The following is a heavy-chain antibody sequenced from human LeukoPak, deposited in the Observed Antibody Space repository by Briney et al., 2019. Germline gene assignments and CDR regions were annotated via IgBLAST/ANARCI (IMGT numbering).Heavy chain of an antibody. Sequence: GGSLRLSCAASGFTFSSYWMSWVRQAPGKGLEWVANINQDGSEKYYVDSVKGRFTISRDNAKNSLYLQMNSLRAEDTAVYYCARGAGYCTNGVCLNYFDYWGQGTLVTVSS. CDR3: ARGAGYCTNGVCLNYFDY. J-gene: IGHJ4*02. D-gene: IGHD2-8*01. CDR1: GFTFSSYW. CDR2: INQDGSEK. V-gene: IGHV3-7*01.